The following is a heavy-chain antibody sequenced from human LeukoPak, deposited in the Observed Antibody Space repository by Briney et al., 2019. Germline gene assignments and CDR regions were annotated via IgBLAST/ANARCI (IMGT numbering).Heavy chain of an antibody. CDR3: ARTQHYYDSSGYYLKNAFDI. Sequence: ASVKVSCKASGYTFTSYYMHWVRQAPGQGLEWMGIINPSGGSTSYAQKFQGRVTMTRDTSTSTVYMELSSLRSEGAAVYYCARTQHYYDSSGYYLKNAFDIWGQGTMVTVSS. J-gene: IGHJ3*02. D-gene: IGHD3-22*01. CDR1: GYTFTSYY. V-gene: IGHV1-46*01. CDR2: INPSGGST.